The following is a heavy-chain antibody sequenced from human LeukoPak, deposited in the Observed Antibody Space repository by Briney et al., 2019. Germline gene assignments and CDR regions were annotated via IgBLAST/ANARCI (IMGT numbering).Heavy chain of an antibody. CDR2: IYPGDSDT. CDR3: ARPRDIKNGHFAY. CDR1: GYSFTSYW. D-gene: IGHD2-15*01. J-gene: IGHJ4*02. Sequence: GESLKISCKGSGYSFTSYWIGWVRQMPEKGLEWMGIIYPGDSDTRYSPSFQGQVTISADKSISTAYLQWSSLKASDTAMYYCARPRDIKNGHFAYWGQGTLVTVSS. V-gene: IGHV5-51*01.